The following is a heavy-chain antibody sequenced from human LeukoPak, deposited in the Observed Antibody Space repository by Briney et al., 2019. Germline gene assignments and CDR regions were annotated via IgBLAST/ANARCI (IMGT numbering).Heavy chain of an antibody. CDR3: ATSIC. J-gene: IGHJ4*02. Sequence: GGSLRLSCAASRFTFSNAWMNWVRQAPGKGLEWVGRIKSKTDGGTADYGAPVKGRVTISRDDSKNTMYVQMTSLKVEDTAVYYCATSICWGQGTLVTVSS. D-gene: IGHD3-3*02. V-gene: IGHV3-15*01. CDR1: RFTFSNAW. CDR2: IKSKTDGGTA.